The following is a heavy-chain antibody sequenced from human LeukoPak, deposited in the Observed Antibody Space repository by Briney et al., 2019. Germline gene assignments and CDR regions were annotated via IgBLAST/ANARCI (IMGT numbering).Heavy chain of an antibody. CDR1: GYTFTDYY. J-gene: IGHJ5*02. Sequence: ASVKVSCKASGYTFTDYYIHWVRQAPGQGLEWMGWINPNTGGTNYARKVQGRVTMTRDTSISTVYMELSRLRSDDTAVYYCARDLEDCSGGDCYRFDPWGQGTLVTVSS. D-gene: IGHD2-21*01. CDR3: ARDLEDCSGGDCYRFDP. CDR2: INPNTGGT. V-gene: IGHV1-2*02.